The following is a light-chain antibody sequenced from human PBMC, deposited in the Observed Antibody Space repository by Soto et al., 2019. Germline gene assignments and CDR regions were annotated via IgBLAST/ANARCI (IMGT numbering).Light chain of an antibody. CDR2: GTG. CDR3: LLYYGGARV. CDR1: TGAVTSNHY. Sequence: QAVVTQEPSLTVSPGGTVTLTCASSTGAVTSNHYPNWFQQKPGQAPRALMYGTGKKHSWTPARFSGSLLGDKAALTLSGVQPEDEAEYYCLLYYGGARVFGGGTKVTVL. J-gene: IGLJ2*01. V-gene: IGLV7-43*01.